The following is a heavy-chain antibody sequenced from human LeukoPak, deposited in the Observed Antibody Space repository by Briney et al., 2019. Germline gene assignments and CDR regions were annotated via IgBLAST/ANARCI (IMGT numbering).Heavy chain of an antibody. Sequence: PGESLKISCKGSGSSFSNYWIAWVRQMPGKGLEWMGIISPTDSDTRYSPSFQGQVTISADTPFSTAYLQWSSLQASDTAIYYCARQDYSYYVMDVWGQGTTVTVSS. CDR3: ARQDYSYYVMDV. J-gene: IGHJ6*02. V-gene: IGHV5-51*01. CDR2: ISPTDSDT. CDR1: GSSFSNYW.